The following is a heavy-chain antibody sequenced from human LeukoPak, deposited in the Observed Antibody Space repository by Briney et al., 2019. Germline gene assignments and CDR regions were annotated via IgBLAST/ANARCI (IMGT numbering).Heavy chain of an antibody. V-gene: IGHV3-73*01. Sequence: PGGSLRLSCAASGFTFSGSAMHWVRQASGKGLEWVGRIRSKANSYATAYAASVKGRFTISRDDSKNTLYLQMNSLKTEDTAVYYCTTADDAYYYYYGMDVWGKGTTVTVSS. CDR3: TTADDAYYYYYGMDV. CDR2: IRSKANSYAT. D-gene: IGHD2-2*01. CDR1: GFTFSGSA. J-gene: IGHJ6*04.